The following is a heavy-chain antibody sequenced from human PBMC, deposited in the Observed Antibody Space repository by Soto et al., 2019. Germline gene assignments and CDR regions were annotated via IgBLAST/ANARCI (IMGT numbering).Heavy chain of an antibody. D-gene: IGHD2-15*01. V-gene: IGHV5-51*01. CDR1: GYSFTSYW. CDR2: IYPGDSDT. J-gene: IGHJ3*02. Sequence: GESLKISCKGSGYSFTSYWIGWVRQMPGKGLEWMGIIYPGDSDTRYSPSFQGQVTISADKSISTAYLQWSRLKASDTAMYYCARNYCSGGSCYPPDAFDIWGQGTMVTVSS. CDR3: ARNYCSGGSCYPPDAFDI.